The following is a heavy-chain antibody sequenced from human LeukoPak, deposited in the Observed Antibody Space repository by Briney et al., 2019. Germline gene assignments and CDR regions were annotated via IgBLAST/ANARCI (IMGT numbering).Heavy chain of an antibody. CDR1: GFTFSSYA. J-gene: IGHJ4*02. Sequence: SGGSLRLSCAASGFTFSSYAMSWVRQAPGKGLEWVSAISGSGGSTYYADSVKGRFTISRDNSKNTLYLQMNSLRSDDTALYYCAKDQWLVLNYWGQGTLVTVSS. V-gene: IGHV3-23*01. CDR3: AKDQWLVLNY. CDR2: ISGSGGST. D-gene: IGHD6-19*01.